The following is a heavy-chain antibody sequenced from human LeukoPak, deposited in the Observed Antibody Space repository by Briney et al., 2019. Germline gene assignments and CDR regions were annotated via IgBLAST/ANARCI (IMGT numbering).Heavy chain of an antibody. CDR2: MNTNSGNT. D-gene: IGHD5-18*01. CDR1: RYTFPRYE. Sequence: GVSVPVSYQPSRYTFPRYEIHGVRPPTGQGLAGMGWMNTNSGNTGYAQKFQGRVTMTRNTSISTAYMELSSLRSEDTAVYYCARGDTIDYWGQGTLVTVSS. J-gene: IGHJ4*02. CDR3: ARGDTIDY. V-gene: IGHV1-8*01.